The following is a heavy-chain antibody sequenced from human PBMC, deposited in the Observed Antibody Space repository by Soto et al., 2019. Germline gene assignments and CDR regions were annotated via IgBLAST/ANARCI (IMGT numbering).Heavy chain of an antibody. V-gene: IGHV3-23*01. Sequence: GGSLRLSCAASGFTFSSYAMSWVRQAPGKGLEWVSAISGSGGSTYYADSVKGRFTISRDNSKNTLYLQMNSLRAEDTAVYYCARAPAEEYSSSSGDYWGQGTLVTVSS. CDR1: GFTFSSYA. J-gene: IGHJ4*02. CDR2: ISGSGGST. D-gene: IGHD6-6*01. CDR3: ARAPAEEYSSSSGDY.